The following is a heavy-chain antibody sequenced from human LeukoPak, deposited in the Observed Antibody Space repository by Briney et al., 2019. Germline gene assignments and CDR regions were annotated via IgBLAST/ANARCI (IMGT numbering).Heavy chain of an antibody. CDR2: ISSSGSTI. CDR1: GFTFSSYE. J-gene: IGHJ4*02. D-gene: IGHD3-3*01. CDR3: ARGPSGMVTYFDY. Sequence: GGSLRLSCAASGFTFSSYEMNWVRQAPGKGLEWVSYISSSGSTIYYADSVKGRFTNSRDNAKNSLYLQMNSLRAEDTAVYYCARGPSGMVTYFDYWGQGTLVTVSS. V-gene: IGHV3-48*03.